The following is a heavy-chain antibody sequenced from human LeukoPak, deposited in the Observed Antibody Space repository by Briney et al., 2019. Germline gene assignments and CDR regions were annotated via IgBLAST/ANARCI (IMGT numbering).Heavy chain of an antibody. D-gene: IGHD6-19*01. CDR1: GGSISSSSYY. J-gene: IGHJ4*02. V-gene: IGHV4-39*01. Sequence: SETLSLTCTVSGGSISSSSYYWGWIRQPPGKGLEWIGSIYYSGSTYYNPSLKSRVTISVDTSKNQFSLKLSSVTAADTAVYYCARRVASSGWYGGIHSDYWGQGTLVTVSS. CDR2: IYYSGST. CDR3: ARRVASSGWYGGIHSDY.